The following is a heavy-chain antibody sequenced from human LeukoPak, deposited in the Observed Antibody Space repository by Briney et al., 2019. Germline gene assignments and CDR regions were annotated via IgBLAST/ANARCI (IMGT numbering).Heavy chain of an antibody. D-gene: IGHD6-25*01. Sequence: SETLSLTCAVYGGSFSGYYWSWIRQPPGKGLEWIGEINHSGSTNYNPSLRSRVTISVDTSENQFSLKLSSVTAADTAVYYCARGSVPPSQNYGMDVWGKGTTVTVSS. V-gene: IGHV4-34*01. CDR1: GGSFSGYY. CDR2: INHSGST. CDR3: ARGSVPPSQNYGMDV. J-gene: IGHJ6*04.